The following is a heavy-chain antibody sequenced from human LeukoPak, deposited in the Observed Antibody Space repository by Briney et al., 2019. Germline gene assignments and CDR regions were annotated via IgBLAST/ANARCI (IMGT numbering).Heavy chain of an antibody. CDR2: ISYDGSNK. CDR1: GFTFSSYA. J-gene: IGHJ1*01. D-gene: IGHD2-2*01. CDR3: AIPCTAANLEYFQH. V-gene: IGHV3-30*01. Sequence: GRSLRLSCAASGFTFSSYAMHWVRQAPGKGLEWVAVISYDGSNKYYADSVEGRFTISRDNSKNTLYLQMNSLRAEDTAVYYCAIPCTAANLEYFQHWGQGTLVTVSS.